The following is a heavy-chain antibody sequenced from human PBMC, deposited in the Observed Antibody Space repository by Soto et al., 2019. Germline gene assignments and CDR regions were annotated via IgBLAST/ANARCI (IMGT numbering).Heavy chain of an antibody. J-gene: IGHJ4*02. V-gene: IGHV1-24*01. Sequence: GASVKVSCKVSGYTLTELSMHWVRQAPGKGLEWMGGFDPEDGETIYAQKFQGGVTMTEDTSTDTAYMELSSLRSEDTAVYYCATSTSLWGSYRSTDYWGQGTLVTVSS. CDR3: ATSTSLWGSYRSTDY. CDR2: FDPEDGET. D-gene: IGHD3-16*02. CDR1: GYTLTELS.